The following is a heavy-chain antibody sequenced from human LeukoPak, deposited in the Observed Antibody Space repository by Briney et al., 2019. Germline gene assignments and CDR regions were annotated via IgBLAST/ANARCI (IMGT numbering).Heavy chain of an antibody. Sequence: PGGSLRLSCAASGFAVSGNYMSWVRQAPGKGLEWVSLITSSGSNTYYADSVKGRFTISRDNSKSTLYLQMNSLRAEDTAVYFCAKDGDSSGYYWDSWGQGTLVTVSS. J-gene: IGHJ4*02. V-gene: IGHV3-53*01. CDR1: GFAVSGNY. CDR2: ITSSGSNT. CDR3: AKDGDSSGYYWDS. D-gene: IGHD3-22*01.